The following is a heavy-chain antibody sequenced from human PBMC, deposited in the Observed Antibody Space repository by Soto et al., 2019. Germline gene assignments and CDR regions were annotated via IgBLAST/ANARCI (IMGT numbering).Heavy chain of an antibody. V-gene: IGHV4-39*01. Sequence: QLQLQESGPGLVKPSETLSLTCTVSGGSISSSSYYWGWIRQPPGKGLEWIGSIYYSGSTYYNPSLKSRVTISVDTSKNQFSLKLSSVTAADTAVYYCARHPGQFSGSGYTSPGAFDIWGQGTMVTVSS. D-gene: IGHD3-22*01. CDR2: IYYSGST. J-gene: IGHJ3*02. CDR3: ARHPGQFSGSGYTSPGAFDI. CDR1: GGSISSSSYY.